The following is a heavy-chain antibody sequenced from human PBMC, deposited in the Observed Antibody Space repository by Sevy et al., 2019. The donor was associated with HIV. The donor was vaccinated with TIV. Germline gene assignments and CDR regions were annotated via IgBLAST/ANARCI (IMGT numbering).Heavy chain of an antibody. J-gene: IGHJ3*02. Sequence: ASVKVSCKASGGTFSSFGITWVRQAPGQGPEWMGRIIPVLNIANYAQKFQGRATITADEPTSTAYMEMSSLRSDDTAVYYCARDRAGYSSDAFDIWGQGTMVTVSS. D-gene: IGHD5-18*01. V-gene: IGHV1-69*13. CDR3: ARDRAGYSSDAFDI. CDR1: GGTFSSFG. CDR2: IIPVLNIA.